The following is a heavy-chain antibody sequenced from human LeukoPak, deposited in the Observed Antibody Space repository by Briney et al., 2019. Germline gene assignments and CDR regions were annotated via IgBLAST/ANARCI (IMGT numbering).Heavy chain of an antibody. Sequence: PSQTLSLACTVSGGSISSGGYYWSWIRQHPGKGLEWIGYIYYSGSTYYNPSLKSRVIISADTSKNQFSLKLSSVTAADTAVYYCARVSGLNRVFDYWGQGTLVTVSS. CDR2: IYYSGST. J-gene: IGHJ4*02. CDR1: GGSISSGGYY. D-gene: IGHD6-25*01. V-gene: IGHV4-31*03. CDR3: ARVSGLNRVFDY.